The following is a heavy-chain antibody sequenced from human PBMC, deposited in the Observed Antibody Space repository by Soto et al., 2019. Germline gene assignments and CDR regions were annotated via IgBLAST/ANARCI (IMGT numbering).Heavy chain of an antibody. CDR3: ARVDYYDSSGPLDI. Sequence: LRLSCAASGFTVSSNYMSWVRQAPGKGLEWVSVIYSGGSTYYADSVKGRFTISRDNSKNTLYLQMNSLRAEDTAVYYCARVDYYDSSGPLDIWGQGTMVTVSS. V-gene: IGHV3-53*01. CDR2: IYSGGST. J-gene: IGHJ3*02. D-gene: IGHD3-22*01. CDR1: GFTVSSNY.